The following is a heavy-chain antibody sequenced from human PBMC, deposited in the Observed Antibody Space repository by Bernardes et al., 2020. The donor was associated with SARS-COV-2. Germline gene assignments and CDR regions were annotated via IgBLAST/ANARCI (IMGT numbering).Heavy chain of an antibody. Sequence: SETLSLTRAVYGGSFSGYYWSWIRQPPGKGLEWIGEINHSGSTNYNPSLKSRGTISVDTSKNQFSLKRASVTAADPAVYYCAAHSYQRSGPDRRADYYYGMDVRCPGTTVTVSS. J-gene: IGHJ6*02. CDR1: GGSFSGYY. CDR3: AAHSYQRSGPDRRADYYYGMDV. D-gene: IGHD6-19*01. CDR2: INHSGST. V-gene: IGHV4-34*01.